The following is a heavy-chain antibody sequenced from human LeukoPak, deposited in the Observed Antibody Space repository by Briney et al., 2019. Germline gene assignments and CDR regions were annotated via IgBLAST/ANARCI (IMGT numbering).Heavy chain of an antibody. CDR1: GGTFSSYA. CDR3: ARSERVVPAARSIFDY. Sequence: ASVKVSCKASGGTFSSYAISWVRQAPGQGLEWMGGIIPIFGTANYAQKFQGRVTITTDESTSTAYMELSSLRSEDTAVYYCARSERVVPAARSIFDYWGQGTLVTVSS. D-gene: IGHD2-2*01. CDR2: IIPIFGTA. V-gene: IGHV1-69*05. J-gene: IGHJ4*02.